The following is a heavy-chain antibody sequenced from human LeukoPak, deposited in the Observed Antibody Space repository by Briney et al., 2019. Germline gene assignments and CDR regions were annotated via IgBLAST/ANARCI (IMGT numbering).Heavy chain of an antibody. CDR3: TTASYDYYDTSGYSSGGF. CDR2: IKSEPDGGTT. V-gene: IGHV3-15*01. J-gene: IGHJ4*02. D-gene: IGHD3-22*01. CDR1: GFSFNYAR. Sequence: GGSLRLSCAASGFSFNYARMNWVRQAPGKGLEWVGRIKSEPDGGTTTYAAPVRGRFTISRDDSKNMLYLQMSSLKIEDTAVYYCTTASYDYYDTSGYSSGGFWGQGTLVTVSS.